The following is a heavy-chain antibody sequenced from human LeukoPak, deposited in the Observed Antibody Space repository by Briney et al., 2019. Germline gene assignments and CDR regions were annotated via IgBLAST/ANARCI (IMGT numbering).Heavy chain of an antibody. J-gene: IGHJ4*02. Sequence: GGSLRLSCAASGFTFSSYSMNWVRQAPGKGLEWVSYISGSSSYIYYADSVKGRFTISRDNAKNSLDLQMNSLRAEDTAVYYCARGEYGSGGYHIDYWGQGTLVTVSS. V-gene: IGHV3-21*01. CDR1: GFTFSSYS. CDR2: ISGSSSYI. CDR3: ARGEYGSGGYHIDY. D-gene: IGHD3-10*01.